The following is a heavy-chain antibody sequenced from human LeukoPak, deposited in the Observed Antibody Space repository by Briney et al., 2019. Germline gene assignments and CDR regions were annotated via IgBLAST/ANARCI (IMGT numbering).Heavy chain of an antibody. V-gene: IGHV1-69*01. D-gene: IGHD3-22*01. CDR3: ASTGRHYYDSSGYSTHDYYYYGMDV. J-gene: IGHJ6*02. Sequence: SVKVSCKASGGTFSSYAISWARQAPGQGLEWMGGIIPIFGTANYAQKFQGRVTITADESTSTAYMELSSLRSEDTAVYYCASTGRHYYDSSGYSTHDYYYYGMDVWGQGTTVTVSS. CDR1: GGTFSSYA. CDR2: IIPIFGTA.